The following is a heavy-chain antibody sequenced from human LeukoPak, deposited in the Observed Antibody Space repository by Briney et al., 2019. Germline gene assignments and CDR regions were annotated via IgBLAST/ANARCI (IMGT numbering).Heavy chain of an antibody. Sequence: VASVKVSCKVSGYSVTELSIHWVRQAPGKGLEWMGGSDPEDGETIYAQKFRGRVTMTEDTSADTAYLELSSLRSEDTAVYYCATDSSPGSFDFWGQGTLVTVSS. J-gene: IGHJ4*02. CDR1: GYSVTELS. V-gene: IGHV1-24*01. D-gene: IGHD3-10*01. CDR2: SDPEDGET. CDR3: ATDSSPGSFDF.